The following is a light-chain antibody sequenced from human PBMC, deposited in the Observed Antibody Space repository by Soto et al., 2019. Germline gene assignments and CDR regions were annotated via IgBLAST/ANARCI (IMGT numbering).Light chain of an antibody. CDR3: QTWGV. J-gene: IGLJ1*01. V-gene: IGLV4-69*01. CDR2: LNSDGSH. Sequence: QPVLTQSPSASASLGASVKLTCTLSSGQSSYAIAWHQQQPEKGPRYLMKLNSDGSHNKGDGIPDRFSGSSSGAERYLTISSLQSEDEADYYCQTWGVFGTGTKVTVL. CDR1: SGQSSYA.